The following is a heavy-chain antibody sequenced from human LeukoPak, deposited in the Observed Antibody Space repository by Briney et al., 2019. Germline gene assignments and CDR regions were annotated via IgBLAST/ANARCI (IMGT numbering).Heavy chain of an antibody. CDR2: ISYDGSNK. D-gene: IGHD6-19*01. V-gene: IGHV3-30*18. Sequence: GGSLRLSCAASGFTFSSYGMHWVRQAPGKGLEWVAVISYDGSNKYYADSVKGRFTIFRDNSKNTLYLQMNSLRAEDTAVYYCAKDSTLDSSGWYLSVRASMDVWGQGTTVTVSS. CDR1: GFTFSSYG. J-gene: IGHJ6*02. CDR3: AKDSTLDSSGWYLSVRASMDV.